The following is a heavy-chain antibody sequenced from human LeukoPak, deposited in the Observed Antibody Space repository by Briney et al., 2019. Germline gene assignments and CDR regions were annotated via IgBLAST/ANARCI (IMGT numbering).Heavy chain of an antibody. V-gene: IGHV1-46*01. Sequence: ASVKASCKASGGTFSSYAISWVRQAPGQGLEWMGIINPSGGSTSYAQKFQGRVTMTRDMSTSTVYMELSSLRSEDTAVYYCARSTYYYDSSGYFGDYWGQGTLVTVSS. CDR3: ARSTYYYDSSGYFGDY. CDR2: INPSGGST. CDR1: GGTFSSYA. D-gene: IGHD3-22*01. J-gene: IGHJ4*02.